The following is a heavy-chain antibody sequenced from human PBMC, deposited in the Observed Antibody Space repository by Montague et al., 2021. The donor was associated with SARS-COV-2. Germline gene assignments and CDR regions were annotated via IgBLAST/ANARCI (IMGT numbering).Heavy chain of an antibody. Sequence: SETLSLTCTVSGGSISSYHHYCCWILQPPGEVLEWIGTMYYSGSTWHNPSLRRRGTISVYTSKYQISLILRSMTAADTDVYFCGRVSISATSNPFDCWGQGTLVTVSS. V-gene: IGHV4-39*07. CDR1: GGSISSYHHY. J-gene: IGHJ4*02. CDR2: MYYSGST. CDR3: GRVSISATSNPFDC. D-gene: IGHD2-15*01.